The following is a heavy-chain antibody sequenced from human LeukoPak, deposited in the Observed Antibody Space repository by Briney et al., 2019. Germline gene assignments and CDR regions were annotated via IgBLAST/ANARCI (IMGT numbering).Heavy chain of an antibody. D-gene: IGHD3-22*01. Sequence: GASVKVSCKASGYTFTSYYMHWVRQAPGQGLEWMGIINPSGGSTSYAQKFQGRVTMTRDTSTSTVYMELSSLRSEDTAVYYCARARTYYYDSSPPFDPWGQGTLVTVSS. CDR1: GYTFTSYY. V-gene: IGHV1-46*01. CDR3: ARARTYYYDSSPPFDP. CDR2: INPSGGST. J-gene: IGHJ5*02.